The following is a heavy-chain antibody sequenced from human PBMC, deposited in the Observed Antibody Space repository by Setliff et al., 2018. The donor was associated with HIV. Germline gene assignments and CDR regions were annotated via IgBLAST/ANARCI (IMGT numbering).Heavy chain of an antibody. V-gene: IGHV1-3*01. J-gene: IGHJ4*02. D-gene: IGHD3-3*01. CDR1: GYTFTGYA. CDR2: INAGNGNT. Sequence: ASVKVSCKASGYTFTGYAMHWVRQAPGQRLEWMGWINAGNGNTKYSQKFQGRVTITRDTSASTAYMELSSLRSEDTAVYYCAREIRNYDFWSGYWEDHYFDSWGQGTLVTVSS. CDR3: AREIRNYDFWSGYWEDHYFDS.